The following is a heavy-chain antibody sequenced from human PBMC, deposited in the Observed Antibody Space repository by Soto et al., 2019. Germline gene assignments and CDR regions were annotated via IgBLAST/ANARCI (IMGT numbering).Heavy chain of an antibody. V-gene: IGHV1-18*01. D-gene: IGHD2-15*01. CDR1: GYNFTSYG. Sequence: GASVKVSCKASGYNFTSYGICWVRQAPGQGLEWMGWISGYNGNTNCAQKFQGRVTMTTDTSTRTAYMELRSLRSDDTAVYYCARDCSGGSCYFRHWGQGTRVT. CDR2: ISGYNGNT. CDR3: ARDCSGGSCYFRH. J-gene: IGHJ1*01.